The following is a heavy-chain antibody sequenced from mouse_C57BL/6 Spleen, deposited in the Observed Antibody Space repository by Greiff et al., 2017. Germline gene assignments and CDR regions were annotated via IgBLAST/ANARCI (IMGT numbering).Heavy chain of an antibody. CDR1: GYTFTSYT. CDR3: ARRYDYPYAMDD. D-gene: IGHD2-4*01. V-gene: IGHV1-4*01. J-gene: IGHJ4*01. CDR2: INPSSGYT. Sequence: QVQLQQSGAELARPGASVKMSCKASGYTFTSYTMHWVKQRPGQGLEWIGYINPSSGYTKYNQKFKDKATLTADKSSSTAYMQLSSLTSEDSAVYYCARRYDYPYAMDDWGQGTSVTVSS.